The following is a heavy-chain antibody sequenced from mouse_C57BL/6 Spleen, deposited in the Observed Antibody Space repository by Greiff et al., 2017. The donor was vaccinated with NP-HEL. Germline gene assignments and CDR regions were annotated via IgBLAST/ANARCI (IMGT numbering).Heavy chain of an antibody. CDR2: ISSGSSTI. V-gene: IGHV5-17*01. CDR3: ATYDYDEYFDV. J-gene: IGHJ1*03. CDR1: GFTFSDYG. D-gene: IGHD2-4*01. Sequence: EVQVVESGGGLVKPGGSLKLSCAASGFTFSDYGMHWVRQAPEKGLEWVAYISSGSSTIYYADTVKGRFTISRDNAKNTLFLQMTSLRSEDTAMYYCATYDYDEYFDVWGTGTTVTVSS.